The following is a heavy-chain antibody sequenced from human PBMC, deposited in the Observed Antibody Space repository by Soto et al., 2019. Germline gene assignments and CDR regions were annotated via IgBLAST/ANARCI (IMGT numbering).Heavy chain of an antibody. V-gene: IGHV1-46*01. CDR1: GHTLINYY. Sequence: QVQLVQSGAEVKKPGASVKVSCKASGHTLINYYMHWVRQAPGQGLDWLGKIDPSGNGTSYAERFQGRITLTSDTSTNTVYVELSSPRSEDTAIYYCAINYYDSSAYLYWGQGTLVTVSS. CDR3: AINYYDSSAYLY. J-gene: IGHJ4*02. CDR2: IDPSGNGT. D-gene: IGHD3-22*01.